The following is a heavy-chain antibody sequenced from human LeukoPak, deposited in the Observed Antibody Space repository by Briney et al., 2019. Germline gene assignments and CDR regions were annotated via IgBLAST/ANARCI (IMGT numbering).Heavy chain of an antibody. CDR1: GFTFGDYA. CDR3: SRDQTPYY. Sequence: GGSLRLSCAASGFTFGDYAMTWVRQAPGKGLEWVGFIASKTYGGTAEYAASVKGRFTISRDDSKSIAYLQMNSLKTEDTAVYFCSRDQTPYYWGQGTLVTVSS. V-gene: IGHV3-49*04. CDR2: IASKTYGGTA. J-gene: IGHJ4*02.